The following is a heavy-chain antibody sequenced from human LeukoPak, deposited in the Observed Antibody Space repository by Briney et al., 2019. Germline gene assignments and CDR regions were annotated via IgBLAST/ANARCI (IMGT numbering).Heavy chain of an antibody. J-gene: IGHJ4*02. CDR3: ARAMRVGGFDY. D-gene: IGHD2-2*01. Sequence: GSPRLSCAASGFTFSSYSMNWVRQAPGKGLEWVSYISSSSSTIYYADSVKGRFTISRDNAKNSLYLQMNSLRAEDTAVYYCARAMRVGGFDYWGQGTLVTVSS. CDR1: GFTFSSYS. CDR2: ISSSSSTI. V-gene: IGHV3-48*01.